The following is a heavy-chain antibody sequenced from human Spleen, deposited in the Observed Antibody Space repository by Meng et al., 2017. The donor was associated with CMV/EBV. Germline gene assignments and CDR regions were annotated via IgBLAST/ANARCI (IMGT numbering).Heavy chain of an antibody. D-gene: IGHD3-10*01. CDR3: ARVGSSSGSYYY. CDR1: GFTFSSYA. CDR2: ISYDGSNK. Sequence: GESLKISCAASGFTFSSYAMHWVRQAPGKGLEWVAVISYDGSNKYYADSVRGRFTISRDNSKNTVYLQMNILRAEDTAVYYCARVGSSSGSYYYWGQGTLVTVSS. J-gene: IGHJ4*02. V-gene: IGHV3-30*14.